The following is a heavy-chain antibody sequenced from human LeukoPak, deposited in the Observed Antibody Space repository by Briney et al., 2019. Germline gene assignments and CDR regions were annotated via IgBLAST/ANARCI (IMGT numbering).Heavy chain of an antibody. V-gene: IGHV5-51*01. J-gene: IGHJ3*02. CDR1: GYSFTSYW. D-gene: IGHD3-10*01. Sequence: GESLKISCKGSGYSFTSYWIGWVRQMPGKGLEWMGIIYPGDSDTRYSPSFQGQVTISADKSISTAYLQWSSLKASDTAMYYCARPYGSGTPRPFGGLDAFDIWGQGTMVTVSS. CDR3: ARPYGSGTPRPFGGLDAFDI. CDR2: IYPGDSDT.